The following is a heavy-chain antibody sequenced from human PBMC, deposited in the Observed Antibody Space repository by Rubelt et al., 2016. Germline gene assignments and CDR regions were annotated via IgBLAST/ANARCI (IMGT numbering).Heavy chain of an antibody. Sequence: VQLVESGGGVVQPETSLRLSCAASGFTFSSHTMHWVRQAPGKGPECVPNIKADGSEKYYIDAVMCRCTISRDNAKNSLVLQMSSLRAEDTAVDYCARGHYGTWGQGTLVTVSS. D-gene: IGHD4-17*01. CDR1: GFTFSSHT. J-gene: IGHJ5*02. CDR3: ARGHYGT. CDR2: IKADGSEK. V-gene: IGHV3-7*01.